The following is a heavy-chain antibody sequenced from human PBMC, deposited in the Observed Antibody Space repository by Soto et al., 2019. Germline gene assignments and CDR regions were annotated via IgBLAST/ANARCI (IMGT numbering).Heavy chain of an antibody. CDR1: GFRLSGHS. CDR2: ISSSSSNI. CDR3: ARDPRYCSGGNCYSHFYYYYMDV. Sequence: EEHLVESGGGLIQPGGSLRLSCAASGFRLSGHSMNWVRQAPGEGLEWLSYISSSSSNIYYADSVKGRFTISRDNAKNSLFLQMNSLRAEDTAVYFCARDPRYCSGGNCYSHFYYYYMDVWGKGTTVTVSS. D-gene: IGHD2-15*01. V-gene: IGHV3-48*01. J-gene: IGHJ6*03.